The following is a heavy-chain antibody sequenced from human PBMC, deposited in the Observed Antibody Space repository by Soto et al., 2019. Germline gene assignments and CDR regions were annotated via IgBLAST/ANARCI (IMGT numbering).Heavy chain of an antibody. D-gene: IGHD6-13*01. V-gene: IGHV4-30-2*01. J-gene: IGHJ4*02. CDR2: IYDSGNT. CDR3: AIGQAAAAGHSNCVF. CDR1: GGSISGTTYS. Sequence: QLQLQESGSGLVKPSQTLSLTCAVSGGSISGTTYSWSWIRQPPGKGLEWIGYIYDSGNTYYNPSLKSQFSISVDRSKNQFSLKLSPVTAADTAVYFCAIGQAAAAGHSNCVFWGQGALVTVSS.